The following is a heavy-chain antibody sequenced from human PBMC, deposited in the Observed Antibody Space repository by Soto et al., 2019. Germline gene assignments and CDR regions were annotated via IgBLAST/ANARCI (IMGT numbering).Heavy chain of an antibody. Sequence: SDTLSLTCTVSGGSIRSYYWTWIRQPPGKGLEWVGYIFYSGSTFYNPSLKSGVTISIHTSKSQFSLQLTSVTAADTAVYYCARGAADTAMVDSWGQGTLVTVSS. CDR3: ARGAADTAMVDS. CDR1: GGSIRSYY. J-gene: IGHJ4*02. CDR2: IFYSGST. V-gene: IGHV4-59*07. D-gene: IGHD5-18*01.